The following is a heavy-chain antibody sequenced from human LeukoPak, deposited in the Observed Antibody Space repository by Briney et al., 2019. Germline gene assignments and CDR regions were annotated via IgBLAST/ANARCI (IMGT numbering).Heavy chain of an antibody. V-gene: IGHV3-73*01. CDR2: IRSKANSHAT. Sequence: GGSLRLSCAASGFTFSGSAMHWVRQASGKGLEWVGRIRSKANSHATAYAASVKGRFTISRDDSKNTAYLQMNSLKTEDTAVYYCTSLTSTRDFWSGYYAIDYWGQGTLVTVSS. J-gene: IGHJ4*02. CDR3: TSLTSTRDFWSGYYAIDY. D-gene: IGHD3-3*01. CDR1: GFTFSGSA.